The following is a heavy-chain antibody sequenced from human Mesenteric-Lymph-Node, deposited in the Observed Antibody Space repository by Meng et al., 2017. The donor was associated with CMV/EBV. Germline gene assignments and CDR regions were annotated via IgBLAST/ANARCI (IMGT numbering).Heavy chain of an antibody. CDR3: ARDYDILTGYYSCLGY. V-gene: IGHV1-18*01. CDR1: GYTFTSYG. CDR2: ISAYNGNT. Sequence: GYTFTSYGISWVRQAPGQGLEWMGWISAYNGNTNYAQKLQDRVTMTTDTSTSTAYMELRSLRSDDTAVYYCARDYDILTGYYSCLGYWGQGTLVTVSS. D-gene: IGHD3-9*01. J-gene: IGHJ4*02.